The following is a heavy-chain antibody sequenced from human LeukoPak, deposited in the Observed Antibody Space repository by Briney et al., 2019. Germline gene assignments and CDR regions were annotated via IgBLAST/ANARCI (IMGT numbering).Heavy chain of an antibody. CDR2: IYHSGST. CDR1: GYSISSGYY. D-gene: IGHD6-6*01. V-gene: IGHV4-38-2*02. CDR3: ARNSYIAARPIWFDP. Sequence: SETLSLTCTVSGYSISSGYYWGWIRQPPGKGLEWIGSIYHSGSTYYNPSLKSRVTISVDTSKNQFSLKLSSVTAADTAVYYCARNSYIAARPIWFDPWGQGTLVTVSS. J-gene: IGHJ5*02.